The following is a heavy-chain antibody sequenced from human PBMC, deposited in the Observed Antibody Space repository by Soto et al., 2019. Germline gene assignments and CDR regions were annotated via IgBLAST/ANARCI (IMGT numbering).Heavy chain of an antibody. CDR3: ARPADYVSGFSQ. V-gene: IGHV1-69*06. CDR2: IIPVFGTP. J-gene: IGHJ4*02. D-gene: IGHD3-16*01. CDR1: GGTFTTST. Sequence: QVQLVQSGAEVMKRGSSVKVSCQTSGGTFTTSTISWVRQAPGQGLEWMGGIIPVFGTPSYAQKFQGRVTMIADKSSSTAYMELRNLRSEDTAMYYCARPADYVSGFSQWGQGTLVTVSS.